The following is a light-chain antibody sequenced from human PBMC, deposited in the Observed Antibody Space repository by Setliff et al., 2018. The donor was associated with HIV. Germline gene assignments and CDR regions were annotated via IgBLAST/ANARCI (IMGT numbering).Light chain of an antibody. CDR2: EVS. V-gene: IGLV2-14*01. Sequence: QSALTQPASVSGSPGQSITISCTGTSSDVGGSNFVSWYQQHPGKAPKLIIYEVSHSGVSKRFSGSKSGNPASLTISGLQAEDEADYYCSSYTSSSTLFGSGTKVTVL. CDR1: SSDVGGSNF. CDR3: SSYTSSSTL. J-gene: IGLJ1*01.